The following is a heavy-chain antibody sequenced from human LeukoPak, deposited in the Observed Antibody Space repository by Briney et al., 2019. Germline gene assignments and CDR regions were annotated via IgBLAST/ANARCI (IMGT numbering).Heavy chain of an antibody. V-gene: IGHV3-23*01. CDR3: AKDVRNSFAAYGMDV. D-gene: IGHD2-21*01. J-gene: IGHJ6*02. Sequence: GGSLRLSCAASGFTFSSYAMSWVRQAPGKGLEWVSAISGSGGSTYYADSVKGRLTISRDNSKNTLYLQMNSLRAEDTAVYYCAKDVRNSFAAYGMDVWGQGTTVTVSS. CDR2: ISGSGGST. CDR1: GFTFSSYA.